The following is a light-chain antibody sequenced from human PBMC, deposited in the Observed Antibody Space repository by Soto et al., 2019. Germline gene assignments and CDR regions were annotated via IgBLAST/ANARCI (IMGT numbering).Light chain of an antibody. J-gene: IGKJ3*01. CDR1: QSVNSC. Sequence: EIVLTQSPATLSLSPGERATLSCRASQSVNSCLPWYQQKPGQAPRLLIYDSSNRATGIPDRFSGSGSGTDFTLTISSLEPEDFAVYYCQQRSNWPIFTFGPGTKVHIK. CDR2: DSS. V-gene: IGKV3-11*01. CDR3: QQRSNWPIFT.